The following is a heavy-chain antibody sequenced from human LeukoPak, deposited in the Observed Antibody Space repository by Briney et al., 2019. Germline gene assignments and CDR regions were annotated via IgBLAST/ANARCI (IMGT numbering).Heavy chain of an antibody. CDR3: ARGLYCSGGSCYSGFDY. CDR2: INHSGST. V-gene: IGHV4-34*01. J-gene: IGHJ4*02. D-gene: IGHD2-15*01. CDR1: GGSFSGYY. Sequence: SETLSLTCAVYGGSFSGYYWSWIRQPPGKGLEWIGEINHSGSTKYNPSLKSRVTISVDTSKNQFSLKLSSVTAADTAVYYCARGLYCSGGSCYSGFDYWGQGTLVTVSS.